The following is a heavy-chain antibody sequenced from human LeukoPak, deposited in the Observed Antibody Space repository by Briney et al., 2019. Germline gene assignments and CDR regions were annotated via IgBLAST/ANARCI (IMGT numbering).Heavy chain of an antibody. CDR3: AKDSSRRGYYGSGSIWAPREATFNYFDY. CDR1: GFTFNNYW. J-gene: IGHJ4*02. CDR2: IKQDGSEK. D-gene: IGHD3-10*01. V-gene: IGHV3-7*01. Sequence: GGSLRLSCAASGFTFNNYWMSWVRQAPGKGLEWVANIKQDGSEKYYVDSVKGRFTISRDNAKNSLYLQMNSLRAEDTAVYYCAKDSSRRGYYGSGSIWAPREATFNYFDYWGQGTLVTVSS.